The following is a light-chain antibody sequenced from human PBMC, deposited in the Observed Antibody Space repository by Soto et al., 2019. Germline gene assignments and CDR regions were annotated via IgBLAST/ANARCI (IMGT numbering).Light chain of an antibody. J-gene: IGLJ2*01. V-gene: IGLV2-14*03. CDR2: DVS. Sequence: QAVVTQPASVSGSPGQSITISCTGTSSDVGGYNYVSWHQQHPGKAPKLMIFDVSNRPSGVSNRFSGSKSGDTASLTISGLQAEDEADYYCSSYTRRKTVVFGGGTKVTVL. CDR3: SSYTRRKTVV. CDR1: SSDVGGYNY.